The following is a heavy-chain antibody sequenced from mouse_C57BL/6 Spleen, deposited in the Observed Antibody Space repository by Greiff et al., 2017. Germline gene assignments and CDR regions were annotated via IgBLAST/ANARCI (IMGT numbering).Heavy chain of an antibody. CDR2: IRLKSDNYAT. D-gene: IGHD4-1*01. CDR1: GFTFSNYW. J-gene: IGHJ3*01. V-gene: IGHV6-3*01. CDR3: TDGTAY. Sequence: DVTLVESGGGLVQPGGSMKLSCVASGFTFSNYWLNWVRQSPEKGLEWVAQIRLKSDNYATPYAESVKGRFTISRDYSKISVYLQMNNLRAEDTGIYYCTDGTAYWGQGTLGTVSA.